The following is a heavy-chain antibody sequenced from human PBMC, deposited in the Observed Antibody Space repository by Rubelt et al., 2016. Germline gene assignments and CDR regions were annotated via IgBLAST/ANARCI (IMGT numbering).Heavy chain of an antibody. V-gene: IGHV1-8*01. CDR1: GYTFTSYD. CDR3: ASLRNAFDI. Sequence: QVQLVQSGAEVKKPGASVKVSCKASGYTFTSYDINWVRQATGQGLEWMGWMNPDSGNHGYVTTFQGRVILTRTSSIRTAYIELSSLRSEDTAGDYCASLRNAFDIWGQGTMVTVSS. CDR2: MNPDSGNH. J-gene: IGHJ3*02.